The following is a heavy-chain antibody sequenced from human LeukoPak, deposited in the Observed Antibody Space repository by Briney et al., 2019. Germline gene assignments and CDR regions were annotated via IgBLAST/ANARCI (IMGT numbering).Heavy chain of an antibody. CDR2: IYPGDSDT. Sequence: GESLKISCKGSGYSFTSYWIGWVRQMPGKGLELMWIIYPGDSDTRYSPSFQGQVTISADKSISTAYLQWSSLKASDTAMYYCARISVIQLWLLDPWGQGNLVTVSS. CDR3: ARISVIQLWLLDP. D-gene: IGHD5-18*01. CDR1: GYSFTSYW. V-gene: IGHV5-51*01. J-gene: IGHJ5*02.